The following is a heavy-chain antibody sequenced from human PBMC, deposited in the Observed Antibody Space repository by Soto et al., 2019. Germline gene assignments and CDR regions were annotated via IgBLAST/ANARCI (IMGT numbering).Heavy chain of an antibody. CDR1: GASVNSASYD. V-gene: IGHV4-61*03. D-gene: IGHD2-8*01. CDR2: IRYSGTT. CDR3: ARTDGNGAWAAWF. J-gene: IGHJ4*02. Sequence: QVQLQESGPGLVKPSETLSLSCIVSGASVNSASYDWTWIRQPPGKGLEWIGYIRYSGTTEYNPSLKSRVTISLDTSKNHFSLKVTSVTSADTAVYYCARTDGNGAWAAWFWGQGTLVTVSS.